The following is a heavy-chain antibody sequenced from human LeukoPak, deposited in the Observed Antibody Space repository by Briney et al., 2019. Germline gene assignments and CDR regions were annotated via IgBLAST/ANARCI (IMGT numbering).Heavy chain of an antibody. CDR1: GFTFSSSS. V-gene: IGHV3-48*01. Sequence: EGSLRLSCAASGFTFSSSSMNWVRQAPGKGLEWVSYITSSSDTMYYAGSVKGRFIISRDNAKNSLYLQMNSLRAEDTAVYYCARDNAHYYDSSGYYYFDYWGQGTLATASS. J-gene: IGHJ4*02. CDR2: ITSSSDTM. CDR3: ARDNAHYYDSSGYYYFDY. D-gene: IGHD3-22*01.